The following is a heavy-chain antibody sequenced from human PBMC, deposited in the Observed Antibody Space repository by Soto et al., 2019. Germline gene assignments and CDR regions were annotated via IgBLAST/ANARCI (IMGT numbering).Heavy chain of an antibody. CDR2: IYYSGST. J-gene: IGHJ5*02. Sequence: QVQLQESGPGLVKPSETLSLTCTVSGGSVSSGSYYWSWIRQPPGKGLEWIGYIYYSGSTNYNPSLKSRVTISVDTSKNQFSLKLSSVTAADTAVYYCARASSEYSSSSSGIEGDWFDPWGQGTLVTVSS. V-gene: IGHV4-61*01. CDR1: GGSVSSGSYY. CDR3: ARASSEYSSSSSGIEGDWFDP. D-gene: IGHD6-6*01.